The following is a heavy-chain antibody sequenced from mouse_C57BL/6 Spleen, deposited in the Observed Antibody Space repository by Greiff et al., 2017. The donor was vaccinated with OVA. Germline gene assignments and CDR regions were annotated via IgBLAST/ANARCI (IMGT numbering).Heavy chain of an antibody. V-gene: IGHV1-52*01. Sequence: VQLQQPGAELVRPGSSVKLSCKASGYTFTSYWMHWVKPRPIQGLEWIGNIDPSDSETHYNQKFKDKATLTVDKSSSTAYMQLSSLTSEDSAVYYCARSRTMVTTGYFDYWGQGTTLTVSS. CDR1: GYTFTSYW. CDR2: IDPSDSET. J-gene: IGHJ2*01. CDR3: ARSRTMVTTGYFDY. D-gene: IGHD2-2*01.